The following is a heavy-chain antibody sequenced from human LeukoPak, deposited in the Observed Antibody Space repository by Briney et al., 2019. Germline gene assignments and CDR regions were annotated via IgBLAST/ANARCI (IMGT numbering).Heavy chain of an antibody. D-gene: IGHD1-26*01. J-gene: IGHJ6*03. Sequence: GGSLRLSCAASGFTFSSYWMSWVRQAPGKGLEWVANIKQDGSEKYYVDSVKGRFTISRDNAKNTLYLQMNSLRAEDTAVYYCAREVGAGSSVDYYYYMDVWGKGTTVTVSS. CDR2: IKQDGSEK. V-gene: IGHV3-7*01. CDR1: GFTFSSYW. CDR3: AREVGAGSSVDYYYYMDV.